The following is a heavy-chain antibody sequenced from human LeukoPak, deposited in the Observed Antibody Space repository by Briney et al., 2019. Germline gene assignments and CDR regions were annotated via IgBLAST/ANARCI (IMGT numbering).Heavy chain of an antibody. D-gene: IGHD3-10*01. CDR1: GFTLSSYW. CDR2: IDSDGSST. J-gene: IGHJ6*02. V-gene: IGHV3-74*01. CDR3: ARDFYAMVRGVYYGMDV. Sequence: PGGSLRLSCAASGFTLSSYWMHWVRQAPGKGLVWVSRIDSDGSSTSYADSVKGRFTISRDNAKNTLYLQMNSLRAEDTAVYYCARDFYAMVRGVYYGMDVWGQGTTVTVSS.